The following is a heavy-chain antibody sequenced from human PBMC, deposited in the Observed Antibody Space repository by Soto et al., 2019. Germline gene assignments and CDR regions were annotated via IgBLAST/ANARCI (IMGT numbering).Heavy chain of an antibody. CDR2: IIPTFGTA. CDR3: ASRYRGGYHHSDYYYYCGMDV. CDR1: GGTISSYA. D-gene: IGHD5-18*01. V-gene: IGHV1-69*13. Sequence: SVKVSCKTSGGTISSYAISWVRQAPEQGLEWMGGIIPTFGTANYAQKLQGRLTITADESTSTAYMELSSLRSENTAVYYFASRYRGGYHHSDYYYYCGMDVWGQGTTVTVSS. J-gene: IGHJ6*02.